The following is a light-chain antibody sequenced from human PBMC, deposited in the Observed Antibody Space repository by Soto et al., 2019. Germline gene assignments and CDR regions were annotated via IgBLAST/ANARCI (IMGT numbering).Light chain of an antibody. J-gene: IGKJ4*01. Sequence: ENVLTQSPATLSLSPGERATLSCRASQSVSSYLAWYQQRPGQAPRLLMYDASNRATGIPARFSGSWSGTDSILTISSLEPEDFAVYYCQQGSNWLTFGGGTKVEIK. CDR3: QQGSNWLT. CDR1: QSVSSY. V-gene: IGKV3-11*01. CDR2: DAS.